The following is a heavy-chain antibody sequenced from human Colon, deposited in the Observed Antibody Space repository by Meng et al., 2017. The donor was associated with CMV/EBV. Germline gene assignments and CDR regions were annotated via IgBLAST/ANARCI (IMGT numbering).Heavy chain of an antibody. J-gene: IGHJ4*02. CDR1: GGSFSGYY. D-gene: IGHD3-10*01. CDR3: ARGLYGSGRHQIDY. Sequence: QVHLHQWGVGLLTPSETLSLTCAGSGGSFSGYYWSMIRQPPGKGLEWIGEINHSGSTNYNPSLKSRVTISVDTSKNQFSLKLSSVTAADTAVYYCARGLYGSGRHQIDYWGQGTLVTVSS. V-gene: IGHV4-34*01. CDR2: INHSGST.